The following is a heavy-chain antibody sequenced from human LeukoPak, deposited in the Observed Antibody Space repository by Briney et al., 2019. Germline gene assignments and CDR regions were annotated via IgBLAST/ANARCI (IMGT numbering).Heavy chain of an antibody. CDR3: TRDPRPAGDYYDSSGYSERYYYYMDV. CDR1: GYTLTGYY. D-gene: IGHD3-22*01. J-gene: IGHJ6*03. V-gene: IGHV1-2*02. Sequence: ASVKVSCKASGYTLTGYYMHWVRQAPGQGLEWMGWINPNSGGTNYAQKFQGRVTMTRDTSISTAYMELSRLRSDDTAVYYCTRDPRPAGDYYDSSGYSERYYYYMDVWGKGTTVTISS. CDR2: INPNSGGT.